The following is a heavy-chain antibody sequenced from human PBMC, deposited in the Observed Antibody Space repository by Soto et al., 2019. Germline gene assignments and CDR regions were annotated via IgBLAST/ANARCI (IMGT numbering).Heavy chain of an antibody. D-gene: IGHD5-12*01. J-gene: IGHJ4*02. Sequence: ASVKVSCTASGYTFTSYDINWVRQATGQGLEWMGWMNPNSGNTGYAQKFQGRVTMTRNTSISTAYMELSSLRSEDTAVYYCARIGYRSAGWFDYWGQGTLVTVSS. CDR3: ARIGYRSAGWFDY. CDR1: GYTFTSYD. V-gene: IGHV1-8*01. CDR2: MNPNSGNT.